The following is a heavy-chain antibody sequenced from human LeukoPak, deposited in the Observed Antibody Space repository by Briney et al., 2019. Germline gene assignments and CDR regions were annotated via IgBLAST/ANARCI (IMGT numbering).Heavy chain of an antibody. V-gene: IGHV3-20*04. CDR1: GFVFDDFG. D-gene: IGHD2-2*01. CDR3: ARDRGGTRSSCYERGWFDA. CDR2: ITSSGDGS. J-gene: IGHJ5*02. Sequence: GGSLRLSCAASGFVFDDFGMAWVRQAPGKRLEWLCGITSSGDGSSYARSMEGRFTNSRDNAKSSLYLQLNNVREEDTAFYYCARDRGGTRSSCYERGWFDAWGQGTLVTVSS.